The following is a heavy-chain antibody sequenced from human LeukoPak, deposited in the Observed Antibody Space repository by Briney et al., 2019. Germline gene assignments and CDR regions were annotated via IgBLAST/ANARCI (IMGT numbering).Heavy chain of an antibody. Sequence: PGGSLRLSCAASGFTFSSYAMSWVRQAPGKGLEWVSAISGSGGSTYYADSVKGRFTISRDNSKNTPYLQMNSLRAEDTAVYYCAKDDYGDYFLDYWGQGTLVTVSS. CDR2: ISGSGGST. D-gene: IGHD4-17*01. CDR3: AKDDYGDYFLDY. V-gene: IGHV3-23*01. J-gene: IGHJ4*02. CDR1: GFTFSSYA.